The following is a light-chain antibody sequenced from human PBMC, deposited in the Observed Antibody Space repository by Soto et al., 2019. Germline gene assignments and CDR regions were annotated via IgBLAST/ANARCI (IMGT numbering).Light chain of an antibody. CDR3: QEYNTWPWT. CDR2: GAS. J-gene: IGKJ1*01. V-gene: IGKV3-15*01. Sequence: EIVLSQSPGTLSVSPGERATLSCRASQSVKNNLAWYQQKLGQAPRVLIYGASTRATGIPARFTGSGSGTEFILTITSLQSEDSAVYYCQEYNTWPWTFGQGTKVDIK. CDR1: QSVKNN.